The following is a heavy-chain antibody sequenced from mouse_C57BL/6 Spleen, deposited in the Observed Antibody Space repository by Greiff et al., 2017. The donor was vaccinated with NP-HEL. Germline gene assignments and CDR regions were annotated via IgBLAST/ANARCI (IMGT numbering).Heavy chain of an antibody. D-gene: IGHD1-1*01. Sequence: QVQLQQPGAELVKPGASVKLSCKASGYTFTSYWMQWVKQRPGQGLEWIGEIDPSDSYTNYNQKFKGKATLTVGTSSSTANMQLSSLTSEDSAVYYCARVGDYDGSSSAWFAYGGQGTLVTVSA. CDR1: GYTFTSYW. CDR2: IDPSDSYT. CDR3: ARVGDYDGSSSAWFAY. J-gene: IGHJ3*01. V-gene: IGHV1-50*01.